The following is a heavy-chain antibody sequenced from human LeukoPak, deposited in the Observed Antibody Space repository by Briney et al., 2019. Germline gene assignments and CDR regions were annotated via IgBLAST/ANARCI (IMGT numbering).Heavy chain of an antibody. CDR1: GGSFSGYY. Sequence: SETLSLTCGVYGGSFSGYYWSWIRQPPGKGLEWIGYIYYSGSTNYNPSLKSRVTTSVDTSKNQFSLKLSSVTAADTAVYYCARGAGRYPYLFDYWGQGTLVTVSS. CDR3: ARGAGRYPYLFDY. V-gene: IGHV4-59*01. CDR2: IYYSGST. D-gene: IGHD1-26*01. J-gene: IGHJ4*02.